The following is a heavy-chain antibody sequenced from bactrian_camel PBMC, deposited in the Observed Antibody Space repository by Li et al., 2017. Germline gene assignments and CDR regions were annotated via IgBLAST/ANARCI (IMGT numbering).Heavy chain of an antibody. D-gene: IGHD3*01. CDR1: GYTYRTQC. Sequence: HVQLVESGGGSVQAGGSLRLSCVASGYTYRTQCMGWFRQVPGHDREGVAAIFTGDNGEGTANYADSVKGRFTISRDARNTVSLQMNSLKLEDTAMYYCAAGFSGATCTWVNSLARRGVDPDHWAQGTQVTVS. J-gene: IGHJ4*01. CDR3: AAGFSGATCTWVNSLARRGVDPDH. CDR2: IFTGDNGEGTA. V-gene: IGHV3S53*01.